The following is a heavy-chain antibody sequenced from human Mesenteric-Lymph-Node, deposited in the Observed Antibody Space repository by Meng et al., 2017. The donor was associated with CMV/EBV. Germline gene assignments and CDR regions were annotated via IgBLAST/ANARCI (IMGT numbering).Heavy chain of an antibody. CDR3: AFGGTFDY. D-gene: IGHD3-16*01. J-gene: IGHJ4*02. CDR2: IKQDGSEK. V-gene: IGHV3-7*01. Sequence: LRLSCAASGFTFSDYYMSWIRQAPGKGLEWVANIKQDGSEKYYVDSVKGRFTISRDNAKNSLYLQMNSLRAEDTAVYYCAFGGTFDYWGQGTLVTVSS. CDR1: GFTFSDYY.